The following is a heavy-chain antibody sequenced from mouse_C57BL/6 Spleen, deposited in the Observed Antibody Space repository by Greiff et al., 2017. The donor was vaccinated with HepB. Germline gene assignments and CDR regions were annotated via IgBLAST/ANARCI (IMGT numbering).Heavy chain of an antibody. J-gene: IGHJ1*03. V-gene: IGHV1-39*01. CDR2: INPNYGTT. Sequence: VQLKESGPELVKPGASVKISCKASGYSFTDYNMNWVKQSNGKSLEWIGVINPNYGTTSYNQKFKGKATLTVDQSSSTAYMQLNSRTSEDSAVYYCEREDTTVVAPYWYFDVWGTGTTVTVSS. D-gene: IGHD1-1*01. CDR3: EREDTTVVAPYWYFDV. CDR1: GYSFTDYN.